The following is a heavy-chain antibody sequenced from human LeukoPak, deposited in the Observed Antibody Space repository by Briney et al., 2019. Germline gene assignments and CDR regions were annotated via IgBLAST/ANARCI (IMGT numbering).Heavy chain of an antibody. J-gene: IGHJ4*02. Sequence: GEPLKISCKASGYSFPNYWICCVRQMPGKLLECLWILYPGDSDNRYSPSFQGQVTISADKSIRTAYLPWSSLKASDTAMYYCARRLRERVVSWGQGSLVTVSS. CDR1: GYSFPNYW. D-gene: IGHD6-25*01. CDR3: ARRLRERVVS. V-gene: IGHV5-51*01. CDR2: LYPGDSDN.